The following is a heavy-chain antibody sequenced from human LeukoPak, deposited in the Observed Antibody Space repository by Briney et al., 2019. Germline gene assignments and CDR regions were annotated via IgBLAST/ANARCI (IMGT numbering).Heavy chain of an antibody. Sequence: PGGSLRLSCAASGFTFSSYSMNWVRQAPGKGLEWVSSISSSSSYIYYADSVKGRFTISRDNAKNSLYLQMNSLRAEDTAVYYCARDSAITFGGVIVLLDYWGQGTLVTVSS. CDR2: ISSSSSYI. CDR3: ARDSAITFGGVIVLLDY. V-gene: IGHV3-21*01. D-gene: IGHD3-16*02. J-gene: IGHJ4*02. CDR1: GFTFSSYS.